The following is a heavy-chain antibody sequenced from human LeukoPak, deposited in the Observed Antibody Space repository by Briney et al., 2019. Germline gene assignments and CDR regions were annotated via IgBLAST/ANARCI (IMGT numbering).Heavy chain of an antibody. CDR1: GGSISSYY. D-gene: IGHD6-13*01. CDR3: AGRIAAAGDYFDY. Sequence: PSETLSLTCTVSGGSISSYYWSWIRQPPGKGLEGIGYIYYSGSTNYNPSLKRRVTIPVDSSKHPFSLKLSSVTAADTAVYYCAGRIAAAGDYFDYWGQGTLVTVSS. J-gene: IGHJ4*02. V-gene: IGHV4-59*08. CDR2: IYYSGST.